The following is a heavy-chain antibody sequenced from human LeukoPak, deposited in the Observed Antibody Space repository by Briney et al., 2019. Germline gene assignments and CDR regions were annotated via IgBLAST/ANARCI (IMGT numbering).Heavy chain of an antibody. CDR3: ARETRNVLDAFDI. V-gene: IGHV3-9*01. CDR1: GFTFDDYA. CDR2: ISWNSGSI. Sequence: GGSLRLSCAASGFTFDDYAMHWVRQAPGKGLEWVSGISWNSGSIGYADSVKGRFTISRDNAKNSLYLQMNSLRAEDTAVYYCARETRNVLDAFDIWGQGTMVTVSS. J-gene: IGHJ3*02.